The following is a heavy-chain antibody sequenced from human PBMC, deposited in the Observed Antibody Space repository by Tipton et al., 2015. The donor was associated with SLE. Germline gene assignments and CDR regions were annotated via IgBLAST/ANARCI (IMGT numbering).Heavy chain of an antibody. CDR1: GFTFSSYA. D-gene: IGHD3-10*01. CDR3: ARDVGYYYGSGSYQIH. Sequence: SLRLSCAASGFTFSSYAMHWVRQAPGKGLEWVAAISYDGSNKYYADSVKGRFTISRDNSKNTLYLQMNSLRAEDTAVYYCARDVGYYYGSGSYQIHWGQGTLVTVSS. J-gene: IGHJ4*02. V-gene: IGHV3-30*04. CDR2: ISYDGSNK.